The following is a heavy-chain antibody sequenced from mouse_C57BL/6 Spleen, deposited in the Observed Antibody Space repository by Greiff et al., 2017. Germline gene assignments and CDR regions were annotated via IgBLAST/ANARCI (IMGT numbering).Heavy chain of an antibody. CDR3: ARRSYGNWNYAMDY. Sequence: VQLQQSGAELVKPGASVKISCKASGYAFSSYWMNWVKQRLGKGLEWIGQIYPGDGDTNYNGKFKGKATLTADTSSSAAYMQLSILSSEDSAVYCCARRSYGNWNYAMDYWGQGTSVTVSS. CDR2: IYPGDGDT. CDR1: GYAFSSYW. D-gene: IGHD2-1*01. J-gene: IGHJ4*01. V-gene: IGHV1-80*01.